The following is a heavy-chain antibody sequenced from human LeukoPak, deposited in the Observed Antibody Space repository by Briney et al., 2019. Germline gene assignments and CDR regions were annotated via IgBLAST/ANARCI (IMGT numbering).Heavy chain of an antibody. CDR1: NGPISNYY. J-gene: IGHJ4*02. V-gene: IGHV4-59*01. Sequence: SETLSLTCSVSNGPISNYYWSWIRQPPGKGLEWIGYVYYSGSTKYNPSLNSRVTISVDTSQDEISLKLTSVTAADTAVYYCARDGYNFFDYWGQGTPVTVSP. CDR3: ARDGYNFFDY. CDR2: VYYSGST. D-gene: IGHD5-24*01.